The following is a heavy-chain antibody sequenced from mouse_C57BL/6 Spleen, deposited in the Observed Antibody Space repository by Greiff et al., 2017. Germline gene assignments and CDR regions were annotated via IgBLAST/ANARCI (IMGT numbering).Heavy chain of an antibody. J-gene: IGHJ4*01. D-gene: IGHD2-13*01. CDR1: GFSLTSYA. CDR3: ARKDGDEYYYAMDD. V-gene: IGHV2-9-1*01. Sequence: VQLQQSGPGLVAPSQSLSITCTVSGFSLTSYAISWVRQPPGKGLEWLGVIWTGGGTNYNSALKSRLSISKDNSKSQVFLKLNSLQTEDTARYYCARKDGDEYYYAMDDWGKGTSVTVSS. CDR2: IWTGGGT.